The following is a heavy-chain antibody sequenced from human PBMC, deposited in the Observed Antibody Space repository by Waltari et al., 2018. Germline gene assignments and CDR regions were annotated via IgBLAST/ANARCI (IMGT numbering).Heavy chain of an antibody. CDR1: GYSFTSYW. V-gene: IGHV5-51*03. CDR3: ARANDMLIGYAGSFDY. J-gene: IGHJ4*02. CDR2: IDPSDSDT. Sequence: EVQLVQSGAEVKKPGESLKISCKGSGYSFTSYWIGWVRQMPGKGLEWMGIIDPSDSDTRYSPAFQGQVTISADKSVSTAYLQWSMLKAADTAMYYCARANDMLIGYAGSFDYWGQGTLVTVSS. D-gene: IGHD3-9*01.